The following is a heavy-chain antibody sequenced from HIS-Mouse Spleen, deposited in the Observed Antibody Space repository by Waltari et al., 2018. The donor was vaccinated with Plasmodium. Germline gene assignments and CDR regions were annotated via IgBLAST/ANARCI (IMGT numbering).Heavy chain of an antibody. Sequence: EVQLVESGGGLIQPGGSLRLSCAASGFTVSSNYMSWVRQAPGKGLEWVSVIYSGGSTYYADSVKGRFTISRDNSKNTLYLQMNSLRAEDTAVYYCARDRGPDGTGGFDYWGQGTLVTVSS. CDR3: ARDRGPDGTGGFDY. D-gene: IGHD7-27*01. CDR2: IYSGGST. J-gene: IGHJ4*02. V-gene: IGHV3-53*01. CDR1: GFTVSSNY.